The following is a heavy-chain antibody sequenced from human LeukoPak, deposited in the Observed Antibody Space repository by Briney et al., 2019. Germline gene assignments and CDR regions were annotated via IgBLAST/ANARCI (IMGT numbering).Heavy chain of an antibody. CDR1: GFTVSSNY. J-gene: IGHJ6*03. CDR3: ARDQGLYCSGGSCFSYYYMDV. D-gene: IGHD2-15*01. Sequence: PGGSLRLSCAASGFTVSSNYMSWVRQAPGKGLEWVSVIYSGGGTYYADSVKGRFTIPRDNSKNTLYLQMNSLRAEDTAVYYCARDQGLYCSGGSCFSYYYMDVWGKGTTVTVSS. V-gene: IGHV3-53*01. CDR2: IYSGGGT.